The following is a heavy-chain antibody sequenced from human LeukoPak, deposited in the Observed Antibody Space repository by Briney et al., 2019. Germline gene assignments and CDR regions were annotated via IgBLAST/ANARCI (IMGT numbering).Heavy chain of an antibody. Sequence: ASVKVSCKASGYTFTIYYMHWVRQAPGQGLEWMGIINPSGGSTSYAQKFQGRVTMTRDTSTSTVYMELSSLRSDDTAVYYCARAHAAYSSSWYSLYYFDYWGQGTLVTVSS. CDR1: GYTFTIYY. J-gene: IGHJ4*02. D-gene: IGHD6-13*01. CDR3: ARAHAAYSSSWYSLYYFDY. CDR2: INPSGGST. V-gene: IGHV1-46*01.